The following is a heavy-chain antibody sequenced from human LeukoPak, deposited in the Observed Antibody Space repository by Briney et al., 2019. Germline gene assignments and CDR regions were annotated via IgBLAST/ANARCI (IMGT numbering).Heavy chain of an antibody. CDR2: INPNSGGT. CDR1: GYTFTGYY. D-gene: IGHD2-2*01. CDR3: ARAVTQLLYYFDY. J-gene: IGHJ4*02. V-gene: IGHV1-2*02. Sequence: ASVKVSCKASGYTFTGYYMHWVRQAPGQGLEWMGWINPNSGGTNYAQKFQGRVTMTRDTSISTAYMELSRRRSDDTAVYYCARAVTQLLYYFDYWGQGTLVTVSS.